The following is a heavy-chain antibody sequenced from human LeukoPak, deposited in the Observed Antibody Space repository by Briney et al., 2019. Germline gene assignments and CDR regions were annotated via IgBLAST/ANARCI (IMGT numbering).Heavy chain of an antibody. Sequence: GGSLRLSCAASGFTFSIYALSWVRQAPGRGLEWVSGISGGDGSTYYADSVKGRFTISRDNSKNALFLQMNSLRAEDTAIYYCAPTSRYCSSASCSYWGKGTLVTVSS. CDR2: ISGGDGST. D-gene: IGHD2-2*01. J-gene: IGHJ4*02. CDR3: APTSRYCSSASCSY. V-gene: IGHV3-23*01. CDR1: GFTFSIYA.